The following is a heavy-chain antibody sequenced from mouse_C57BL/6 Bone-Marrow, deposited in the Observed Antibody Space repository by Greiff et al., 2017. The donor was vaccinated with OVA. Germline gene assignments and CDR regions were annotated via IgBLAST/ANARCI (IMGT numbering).Heavy chain of an antibody. J-gene: IGHJ4*01. Sequence: QVTLKESGPGILQPSQTLSLTCSFSGFSLSTFGMGVGWIRQPSGKGLEWLAHIWWDDDKYYNPALKSRLTISKDTSKNQVFLKIANVDTSDTATYYCARIGPSLLGYGSRGYAMDYWGQGTSVTVSS. D-gene: IGHD1-1*01. CDR2: IWWDDDK. CDR3: ARIGPSLLGYGSRGYAMDY. V-gene: IGHV8-8*01. CDR1: GFSLSTFGMG.